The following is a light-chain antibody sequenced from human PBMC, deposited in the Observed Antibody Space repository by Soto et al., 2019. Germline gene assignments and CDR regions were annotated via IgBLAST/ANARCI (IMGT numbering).Light chain of an antibody. CDR1: QGIGNY. CDR3: LQHNSYPFP. J-gene: IGKJ5*01. CDR2: AAS. Sequence: DIQMTQSPSAMSASVGDRVTITCRASQGIGNYLAWFQQKPGKVPQRLIYAASSSQSGVPSRFSGSGSGTEFTLTISSLQPEDLAIYYCLQHNSYPFPFGQGTRLEIK. V-gene: IGKV1-17*03.